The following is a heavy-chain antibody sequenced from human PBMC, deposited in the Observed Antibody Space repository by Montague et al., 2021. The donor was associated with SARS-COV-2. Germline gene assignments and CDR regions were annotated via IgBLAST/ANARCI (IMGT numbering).Heavy chain of an antibody. J-gene: IGHJ6*03. CDR3: ARLGDGVVPSPILGVGPYYFYYYMDV. Sequence: SETLSLTCAVYGGSFSTYYWTWLRQPPGNGLEWIVEINHGGSTNYNPSLKSRVTISADTSKNQFSLKLTSVAAADTAVYYCARLGDGVVPSPILGVGPYYFYYYMDVWAKGTTVPVPS. CDR1: GGSFSTYY. D-gene: IGHD3-10*01. CDR2: INHGGST. V-gene: IGHV4-34*01.